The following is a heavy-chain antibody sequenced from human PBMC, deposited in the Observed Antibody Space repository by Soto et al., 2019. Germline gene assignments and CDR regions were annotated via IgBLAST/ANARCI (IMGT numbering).Heavy chain of an antibody. Sequence: EVQILESGGGLVQPGGSLRLSCAASGFPFSNYAMTWVRQAPGKGLEWVSAIRANTDYAYYADSVKDRFTISRDNSKNTLYLQMDSLRAEDTAVYYCAKVPSQYIWGSYLRYYDYWGQGTLVTVSS. CDR2: IRANTDYA. V-gene: IGHV3-23*01. CDR3: AKVPSQYIWGSYLRYYDY. J-gene: IGHJ4*02. CDR1: GFPFSNYA. D-gene: IGHD3-16*02.